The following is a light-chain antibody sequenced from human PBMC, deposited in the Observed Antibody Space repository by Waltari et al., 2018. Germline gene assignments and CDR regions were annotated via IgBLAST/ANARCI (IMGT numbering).Light chain of an antibody. CDR1: QTISSF. Sequence: DIQMTQSPSSLSASVGDRVVITCRASQTISSFLNWYQHKEGQAPKLLIYAASSLQSGVPSRFSGSRSGTDFTLTISSLQPEDFATYYCQQSYIAPQTFGQGTKVEIK. CDR3: QQSYIAPQT. J-gene: IGKJ1*01. V-gene: IGKV1-39*01. CDR2: AAS.